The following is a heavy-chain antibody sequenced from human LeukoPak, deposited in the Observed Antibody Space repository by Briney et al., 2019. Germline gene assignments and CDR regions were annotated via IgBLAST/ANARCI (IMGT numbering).Heavy chain of an antibody. CDR2: IIPIFGIA. Sequence: SVKVSCKASGGTFSSYAISWVRQAPGQGLEWMGRIIPIFGIANYAQKFQGRVTITADKSTSTAYTELSSLRSEDTAVYYCARGTSSRETWYFDLWGRGTLVTVSS. J-gene: IGHJ2*01. V-gene: IGHV1-69*04. CDR1: GGTFSSYA. CDR3: ARGTSSRETWYFDL. D-gene: IGHD6-13*01.